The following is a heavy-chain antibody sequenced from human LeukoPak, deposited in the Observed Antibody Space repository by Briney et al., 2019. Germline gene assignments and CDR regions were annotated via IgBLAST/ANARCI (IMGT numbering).Heavy chain of an antibody. CDR2: IYHSGST. Sequence: SETLSLTCAVSGYSISSGYYWGWIRQPPGKGLEWIGSIYHSGSTYYNPSLKSQVTISVDTSKNQFSLKLSSVTAADTAVYYCAREVGCSGGSCYPYYYYYYGMDVWGKGTTVTVSS. V-gene: IGHV4-38-2*02. J-gene: IGHJ6*04. CDR1: GYSISSGYY. D-gene: IGHD2-15*01. CDR3: AREVGCSGGSCYPYYYYYYGMDV.